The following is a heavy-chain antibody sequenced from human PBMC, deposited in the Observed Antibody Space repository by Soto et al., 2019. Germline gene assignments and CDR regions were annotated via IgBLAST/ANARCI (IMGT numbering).Heavy chain of an antibody. CDR1: GFTFSSYG. CDR3: VKGTVNCTGGSCYSHDAVDI. V-gene: IGHV3-30*18. D-gene: IGHD2-15*01. Sequence: QVQLVESGGGVVQPGRSLRLSCAASGFTFSSYGMHWVRQAPGKGLERVAVISYDGSNQYYADSVKGRFTISRDNSKNPLYLQMNGLRGEDTAVYYGVKGTVNCTGGSCYSHDAVDIWGKGTMVAVAS. CDR2: ISYDGSNQ. J-gene: IGHJ3*02.